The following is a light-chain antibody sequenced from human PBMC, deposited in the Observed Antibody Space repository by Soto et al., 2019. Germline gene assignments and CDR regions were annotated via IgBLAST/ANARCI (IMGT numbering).Light chain of an antibody. CDR1: QGISNS. CDR2: TAS. V-gene: IGKV1-16*01. CDR3: QQFQSYPVT. J-gene: IGKJ4*01. Sequence: DIQMTQSPSSLSASVGDRVTITCRASQGISNSLAWYQQKPGKAPKSLIYTASNLESGVPSRFSGSGSGTDFTLNISSLQPEDFATYYCQQFQSYPVTLGGGTKVEV.